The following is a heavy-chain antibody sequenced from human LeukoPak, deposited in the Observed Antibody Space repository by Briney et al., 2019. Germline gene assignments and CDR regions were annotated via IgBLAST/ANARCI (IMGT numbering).Heavy chain of an antibody. CDR3: ARGQNVWWLLPTTPFDY. CDR1: GYTFTSYG. D-gene: IGHD5-12*01. V-gene: IGHV1-18*01. Sequence: ASVKVSFKASGYTFTSYGISWVRQAPGQGLEWMGWISAYNGNTNYAQKLQSRVTMTTDTSTSTAYMELRSLRSDDTAVYYCARGQNVWWLLPTTPFDYWGQGTLVTVSS. CDR2: ISAYNGNT. J-gene: IGHJ4*02.